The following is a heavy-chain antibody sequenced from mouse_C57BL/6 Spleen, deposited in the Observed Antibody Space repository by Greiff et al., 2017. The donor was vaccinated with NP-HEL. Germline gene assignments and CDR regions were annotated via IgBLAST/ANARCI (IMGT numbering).Heavy chain of an antibody. CDR2: FHPYNDDT. CDR1: GYTFTTYP. D-gene: IGHD4-1*01. Sequence: QVQLKQSGAELVKPGASVKMSCKASGYTFTTYPLEWLKQNHGKSLEWIGNFHPYNDDTKYNEKFKGKATLTVDKSASTVYMELSRFTSEDSAFYYCARVVWVSYFDDWGKGTTLTVSS. V-gene: IGHV1-47*01. CDR3: ARVVWVSYFDD. J-gene: IGHJ2*01.